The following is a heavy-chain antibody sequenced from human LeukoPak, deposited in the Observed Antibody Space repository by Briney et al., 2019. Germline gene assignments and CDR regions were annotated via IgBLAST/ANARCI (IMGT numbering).Heavy chain of an antibody. Sequence: ASVRVSCKASGYTFTSYGVTWVRQAPGQGLEWMGWISAYNGNTNYAQNFQGRVTMTTDTSTSTAYMELRSLRSDDTAVYYCARDWDGGYFDYWGQGTLVTVSS. CDR1: GYTFTSYG. J-gene: IGHJ4*02. V-gene: IGHV1-18*01. CDR3: ARDWDGGYFDY. CDR2: ISAYNGNT. D-gene: IGHD4-23*01.